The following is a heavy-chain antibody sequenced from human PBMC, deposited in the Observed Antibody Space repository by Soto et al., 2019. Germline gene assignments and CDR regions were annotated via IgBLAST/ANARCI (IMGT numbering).Heavy chain of an antibody. CDR1: GDSISTNSYS. CDR2: FYYSGST. Sequence: PSETLSLTCTVSGDSISTNSYSWGWIRQPPGQGLEWIGLFYYSGSTYYNPSLKSRVTISVDTSKSQFSLKLSAVTAAGTAVYCCARGISYSQGDVWGKGTTVTVSS. CDR3: ARGISYSQGDV. V-gene: IGHV4-39*07. D-gene: IGHD2-21*01. J-gene: IGHJ6*04.